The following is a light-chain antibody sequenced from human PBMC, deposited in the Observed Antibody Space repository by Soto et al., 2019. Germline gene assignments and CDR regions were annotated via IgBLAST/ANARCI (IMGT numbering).Light chain of an antibody. Sequence: EIVLTQSPATLSLSPGERATLSCRASQSVSSYLAWYQQKPGQAPRLLIYDASNRATGIPARFSGSGSGTDFTLTISSLEPEDFAVYYCQQRSNWPLGFLTFGGGTKVEIK. J-gene: IGKJ4*01. V-gene: IGKV3-11*01. CDR2: DAS. CDR3: QQRSNWPLGFLT. CDR1: QSVSSY.